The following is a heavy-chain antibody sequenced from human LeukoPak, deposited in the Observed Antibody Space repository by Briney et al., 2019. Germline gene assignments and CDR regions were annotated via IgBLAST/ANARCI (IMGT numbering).Heavy chain of an antibody. CDR3: ARDRGIYDFWSGYIY. V-gene: IGHV1-2*02. CDR2: INPNSGGT. CDR1: GHTFTGYY. J-gene: IGHJ4*02. D-gene: IGHD3-3*01. Sequence: ASVKVSCKASGHTFTGYYMHWVRQAPGQGLEWMGWINPNSGGTNYAQKFQGRVTMTRDTSISTAYMELSRLRSDDTAVYYCARDRGIYDFWSGYIYWGQGTLVTVSS.